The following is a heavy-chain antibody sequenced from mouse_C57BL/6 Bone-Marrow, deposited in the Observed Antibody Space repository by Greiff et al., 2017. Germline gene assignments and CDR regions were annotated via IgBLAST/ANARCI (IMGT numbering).Heavy chain of an antibody. CDR2: INYDGSST. Sequence: EVKVVESEGGLVQPGSSMKLSCTASGFTFSDYYMAWVRQVPEKGLEWVANINYDGSSTYYLDSLKSRFIISRDNAKNILYLQMSSLKSEDTATYYCARVLANWGFAYWGQGTLVTVSA. CDR3: ARVLANWGFAY. J-gene: IGHJ3*01. V-gene: IGHV5-16*01. D-gene: IGHD4-1*01. CDR1: GFTFSDYY.